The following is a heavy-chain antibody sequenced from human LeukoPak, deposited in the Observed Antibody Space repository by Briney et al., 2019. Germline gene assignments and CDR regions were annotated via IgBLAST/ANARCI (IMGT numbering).Heavy chain of an antibody. CDR3: ARGGYCSSTSCYYYYMDV. V-gene: IGHV1-8*01. CDR2: MNPNSGNT. Sequence: ASVKVSCKTSGYTFIGYYMHWVRQAPGQGLEWMGWMNPNSGNTGYAQKFQGRVTMTRNTSISTAYMELSSLRSEDTAVYYCARGGYCSSTSCYYYYMDVWGKGTTVTISS. D-gene: IGHD2-2*01. J-gene: IGHJ6*03. CDR1: GYTFIGYY.